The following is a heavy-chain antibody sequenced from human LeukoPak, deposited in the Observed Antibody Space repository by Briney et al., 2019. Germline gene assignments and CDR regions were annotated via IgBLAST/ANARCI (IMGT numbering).Heavy chain of an antibody. Sequence: PSETLSLTCAVYGGSFSDYSWSWIRQPPGKGLEWIGEINHSGSTNYNPSLKSRVTISVDTSKNQFSLKLSSVTAADTAVYYCARGRFTYYYGSGSYLFDYWGQGTLVTVSS. CDR3: ARGRFTYYYGSGSYLFDY. J-gene: IGHJ4*02. D-gene: IGHD3-10*01. V-gene: IGHV4-34*01. CDR2: INHSGST. CDR1: GGSFSDYS.